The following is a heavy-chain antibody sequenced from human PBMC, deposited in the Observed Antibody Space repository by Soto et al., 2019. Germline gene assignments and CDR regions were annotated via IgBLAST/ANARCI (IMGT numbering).Heavy chain of an antibody. J-gene: IGHJ5*02. Sequence: SETLTLTCAVSGGSISSGGYSWSWIRQPPGKGLEWIGYIYHSGSTYYNPSLKSRVTISVDRSKNQFSLKLSSVTAADTAVYYCARESSSSWENWFDPWGQGTLVTVSS. V-gene: IGHV4-30-2*01. CDR2: IYHSGST. CDR3: ARESSSSWENWFDP. CDR1: GGSISSGGYS. D-gene: IGHD6-13*01.